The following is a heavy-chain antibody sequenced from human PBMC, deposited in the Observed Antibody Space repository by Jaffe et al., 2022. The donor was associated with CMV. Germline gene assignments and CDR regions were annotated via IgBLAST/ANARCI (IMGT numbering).Heavy chain of an antibody. D-gene: IGHD2-21*02. CDR2: INPNSGGT. V-gene: IGHV1-2*04. CDR3: ARAPPYCGGDCYFQY. Sequence: QVQLVQSGAEVKKPGASVKVSCKASGYTFTGYYMHWVRQAPGQGLEWMGWINPNSGGTNYAQKFQGWVTMTRDTSISTAYMELSRLRSDDTAVYYCARAPPYCGGDCYFQYWGQGTLVTVSS. J-gene: IGHJ4*02. CDR1: GYTFTGYY.